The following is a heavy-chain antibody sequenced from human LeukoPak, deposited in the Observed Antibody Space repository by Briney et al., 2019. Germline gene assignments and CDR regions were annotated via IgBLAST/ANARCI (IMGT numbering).Heavy chain of an antibody. V-gene: IGHV4-34*01. Sequence: SETLSLTCAVYGGSFSGYYWSWIRQPPGKGLEWIGEINHSGSTNYNPSLKSRVTISVDTSKNQFSLKLSSVTAADTAVYYRARGPYDFWSGYYVDLLDYWGQGTLVTVSS. CDR1: GGSFSGYY. CDR2: INHSGST. CDR3: ARGPYDFWSGYYVDLLDY. J-gene: IGHJ4*02. D-gene: IGHD3-3*01.